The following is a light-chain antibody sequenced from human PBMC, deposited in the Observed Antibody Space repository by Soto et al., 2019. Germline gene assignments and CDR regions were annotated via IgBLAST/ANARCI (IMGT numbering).Light chain of an antibody. V-gene: IGLV1-47*01. CDR1: SSNIGSNY. CDR3: AAWDDSLSGVV. J-gene: IGLJ2*01. CDR2: RNS. Sequence: QSVLTQPPSASGTPGQRVTISCSGSSSNIGSNYVYWYQQLPGTGPQLLIYRNSKRPSGVPDQFSGYKSGTSASLAISGLRAENEADCYCAAWDDSLSGVVFGGGTKLTVL.